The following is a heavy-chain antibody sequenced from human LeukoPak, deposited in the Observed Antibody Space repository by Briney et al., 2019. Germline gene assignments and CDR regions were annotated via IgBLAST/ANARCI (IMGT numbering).Heavy chain of an antibody. D-gene: IGHD3-3*01. CDR2: ISYGGDYT. Sequence: PGGSLILSCAAPGFTFSTFAMSWVRQAPGKGLEWVSGISYGGDYTYYADSVKGRFTISRDNSKNTVYLQMNSPRAEDTAVYYCARVGGDVLSGHRTGYYYAMDVWGQGTTVTVSS. J-gene: IGHJ6*02. CDR1: GFTFSTFA. V-gene: IGHV3-23*01. CDR3: ARVGGDVLSGHRTGYYYAMDV.